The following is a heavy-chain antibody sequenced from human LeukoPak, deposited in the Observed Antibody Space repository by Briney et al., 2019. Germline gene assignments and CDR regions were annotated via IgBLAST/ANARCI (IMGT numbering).Heavy chain of an antibody. J-gene: IGHJ4*02. CDR2: IKSKTDGGTT. V-gene: IGHV3-15*01. D-gene: IGHD6-13*01. Sequence: GGSLRLSCAASGFTFSNAWMSWVRQAPGKGLEWVGRIKSKTDGGTTDYAAPVKGRFTISRDDSKNTLHLQMNSLKTEDTAVYYWTTVARYSSSWLDYWGQGTLVTVSS. CDR3: TTVARYSSSWLDY. CDR1: GFTFSNAW.